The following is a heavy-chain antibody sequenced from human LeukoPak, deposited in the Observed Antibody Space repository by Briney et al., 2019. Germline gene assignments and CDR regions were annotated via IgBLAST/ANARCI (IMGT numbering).Heavy chain of an antibody. Sequence: SETLSLTCAVSGYSISSRYYWGWIRQPPGKGLEWIGSIYHSGSTYYNPSLKSRVTISVDTSKNQFSLKLSSVTAADTAVYYCARHGITMVRGVMDDFDYWGQGTLVTVSS. CDR1: GYSISSRYY. CDR3: ARHGITMVRGVMDDFDY. CDR2: IYHSGST. V-gene: IGHV4-38-2*01. D-gene: IGHD3-10*01. J-gene: IGHJ4*02.